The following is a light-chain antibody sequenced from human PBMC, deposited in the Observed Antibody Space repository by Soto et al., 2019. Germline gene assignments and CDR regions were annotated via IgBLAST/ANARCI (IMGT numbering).Light chain of an antibody. CDR1: TSDIGAYNY. CDR2: EVT. CDR3: SSHAGIINVV. J-gene: IGLJ3*02. Sequence: QSALTQPASVSGSPGQSITISCTGTTSDIGAYNYVSWYQQHPGKAPKLMIYEVTKRPSGVPDRFSGSKSGNTASLTVSGLLAEDEADYYCSSHAGIINVVFGGGTKLTVL. V-gene: IGLV2-8*01.